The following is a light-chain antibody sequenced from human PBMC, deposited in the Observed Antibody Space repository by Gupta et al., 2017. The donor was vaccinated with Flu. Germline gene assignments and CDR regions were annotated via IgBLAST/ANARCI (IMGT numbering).Light chain of an antibody. Sequence: DIQMTQSPSSLSASVGDRVTITCQASTDISNFLNWYHQKPGKAPNLLIYDASKLEIGVPSRFSGSGSGTDFSFTINSLQPEDVGTYYCQQDERVPPTFGPGTKVDVK. CDR1: TDISNF. CDR3: QQDERVPPT. CDR2: DAS. V-gene: IGKV1-33*01. J-gene: IGKJ3*01.